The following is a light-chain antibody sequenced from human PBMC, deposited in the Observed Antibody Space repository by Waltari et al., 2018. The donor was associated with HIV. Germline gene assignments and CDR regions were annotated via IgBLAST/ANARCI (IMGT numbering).Light chain of an antibody. CDR2: DAS. V-gene: IGKV3-15*01. J-gene: IGKJ4*01. Sequence: VMTQSPATLSVSPGERVTLSCRASQTVSSALAWYQQKPGQTPRLLIYDASTSATGIPARFSGTGSGTDFTLTISSLQSEDFAVYYCQQYNNWLTFGGGTKVEI. CDR3: QQYNNWLT. CDR1: QTVSSA.